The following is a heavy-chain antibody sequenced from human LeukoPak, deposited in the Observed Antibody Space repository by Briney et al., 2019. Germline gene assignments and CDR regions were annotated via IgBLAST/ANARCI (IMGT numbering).Heavy chain of an antibody. Sequence: ASVKVSCKASEYTFTSYYMHWVRQAPGQGLEWIGIINPSGGSTSYAQKFQGRVTMTRDTSTSTVYMELSSLRSEDTAVYYCARERSSSHGYYYYYMDVWGKGTTVTVSS. CDR1: EYTFTSYY. D-gene: IGHD6-6*01. V-gene: IGHV1-46*01. CDR3: ARERSSSHGYYYYYMDV. CDR2: INPSGGST. J-gene: IGHJ6*03.